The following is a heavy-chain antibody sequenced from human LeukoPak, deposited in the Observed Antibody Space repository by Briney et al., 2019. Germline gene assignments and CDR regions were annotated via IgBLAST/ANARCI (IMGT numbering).Heavy chain of an antibody. V-gene: IGHV4-59*08. CDR2: IYYSGST. D-gene: IGHD2-2*01. Sequence: SETLSLTCTVSGGSISSYYWSWIRQPPGKGLEWIGYIYYSGSTNYNPSLKSRVTISVDTSKNQYSLKLSSVTAADTAVYYCARVPLVVVPAATNNWFDPWGQGTLVTVSS. CDR1: GGSISSYY. J-gene: IGHJ5*02. CDR3: ARVPLVVVPAATNNWFDP.